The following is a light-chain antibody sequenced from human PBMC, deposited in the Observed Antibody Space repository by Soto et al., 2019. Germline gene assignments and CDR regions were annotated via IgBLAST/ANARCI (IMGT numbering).Light chain of an antibody. CDR2: GAS. V-gene: IGKV3-15*01. CDR3: HQYNNWPLNT. CDR1: QSVSSG. Sequence: EMVMTLSPATLSLSPGESATHYCRNSQSVSSGLAWYQQKPGQAPRLLMYGASIRAAGVPARFSGSGSGTEFALTISSLQSEDFAVYFCHQYNNWPLNTFGQGTKVDIK. J-gene: IGKJ1*01.